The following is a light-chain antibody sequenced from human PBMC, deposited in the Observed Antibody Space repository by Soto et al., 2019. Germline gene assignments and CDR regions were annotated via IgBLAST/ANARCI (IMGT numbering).Light chain of an antibody. CDR2: KAS. CDR3: QQYTSYSPT. V-gene: IGKV1-5*03. CDR1: QSISSW. J-gene: IGKJ1*01. Sequence: DIQVTKSPAALSATVGDRVTITFRASQSISSWLAWYQQKPGKAPKLLIYKASRLESGVPSRFSGSGSETEFTLTISGLQPGDSATYYCQQYTSYSPTFGQGTKVDIK.